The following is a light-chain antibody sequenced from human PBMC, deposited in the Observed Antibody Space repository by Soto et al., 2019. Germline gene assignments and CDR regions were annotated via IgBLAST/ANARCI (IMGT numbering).Light chain of an antibody. Sequence: AIRMTQSPPSMSASTGDGVNITCRASQDIHIYLAWYQQKPGGAPKVLISGASTLRSGVPSRFSGSGSGTEFALTIRSLQAEDFATYYCQKYNRAPRTFGPGTRVEIK. CDR2: GAS. V-gene: IGKV1-8*01. J-gene: IGKJ1*01. CDR1: QDIHIY. CDR3: QKYNRAPRT.